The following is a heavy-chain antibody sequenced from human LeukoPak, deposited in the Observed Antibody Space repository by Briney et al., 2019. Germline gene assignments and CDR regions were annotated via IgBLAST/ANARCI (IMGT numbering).Heavy chain of an antibody. V-gene: IGHV3-48*02. CDR2: ISSISSTI. CDR1: GFTFSDYN. J-gene: IGHJ4*01. Sequence: GGSLRLSCAASGFTFSDYNMNWVRQAPGKGLEWISYISSISSTIYYADSVKGRFTISRDNAENSLYLQMNSLRDEDTAVYYCARDCCASGSHDYWGQGTLVTVSS. D-gene: IGHD3-10*01. CDR3: ARDCCASGSHDY.